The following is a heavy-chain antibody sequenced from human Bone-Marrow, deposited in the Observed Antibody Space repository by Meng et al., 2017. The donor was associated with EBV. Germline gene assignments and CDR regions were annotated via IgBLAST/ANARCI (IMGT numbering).Heavy chain of an antibody. CDR2: ISAYNGNT. Sequence: QLQLVKSGAVVKQPGASVKVSCKASGYSFSNYGIGWVRQAPGQALEWMGWISAYNGNTNYAQKFQGRLTMTTDTSTSTAYMELRSLRSDDTAFYYCARDQVVPAAMHYWGQGTLVTVSS. D-gene: IGHD2-2*01. CDR1: GYSFSNYG. V-gene: IGHV1-18*01. J-gene: IGHJ4*02. CDR3: ARDQVVPAAMHY.